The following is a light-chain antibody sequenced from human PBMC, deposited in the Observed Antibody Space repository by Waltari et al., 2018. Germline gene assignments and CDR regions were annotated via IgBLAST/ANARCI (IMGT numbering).Light chain of an antibody. CDR3: QQYFRPPFT. V-gene: IGKV4-1*01. CDR1: QSVLSTSSDKNY. Sequence: DTVMTQSPDSLAVSLGERATTNCKSSQSVLSTSSDKNYIAWYQQKSGQPPKLLINWASTREPGVPDRFVGSGSETDFTLTINSLQAEDVAVYYCQQYFRPPFTFGPGSKVDLK. J-gene: IGKJ3*01. CDR2: WAS.